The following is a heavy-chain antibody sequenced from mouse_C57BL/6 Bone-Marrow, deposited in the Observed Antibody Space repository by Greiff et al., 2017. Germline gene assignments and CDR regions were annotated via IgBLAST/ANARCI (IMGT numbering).Heavy chain of an antibody. CDR1: GFTFSSYG. V-gene: IGHV5-6*01. J-gene: IGHJ3*01. CDR3: ARHYDYAWFAY. Sequence: EVQLVESGGDLVKPGGSLKLSCAASGFTFSSYGMSWVRPTPDKRLEWVATISSGGSYTYYPDSVKGRFTISRDNAKNTLYLQMSSLKSEDTAMYYCARHYDYAWFAYWGQGTLVTVSA. D-gene: IGHD2-4*01. CDR2: ISSGGSYT.